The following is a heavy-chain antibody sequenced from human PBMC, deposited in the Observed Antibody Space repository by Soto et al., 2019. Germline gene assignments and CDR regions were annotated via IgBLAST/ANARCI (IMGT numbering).Heavy chain of an antibody. CDR1: GASVSSNTAG. CDR2: TYYRSRWYN. J-gene: IGHJ6*02. V-gene: IGHV6-1*01. D-gene: IGHD2-2*01. CDR3: ARDLEDPAAVPAATYFRFCGMDV. Sequence: SQTLSLTCAISGASVSSNTAGWNWIRQSPSSGLEWLGRTYYRSRWYNDYAVSVKRRITITPDTSKNQLSLQLNSVTPEDTAVYFCARDLEDPAAVPAATYFRFCGMDVWGQGTTVTVSS.